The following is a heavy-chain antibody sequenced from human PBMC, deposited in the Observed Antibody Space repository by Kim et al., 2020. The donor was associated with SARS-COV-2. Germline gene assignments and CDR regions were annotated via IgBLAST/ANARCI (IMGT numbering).Heavy chain of an antibody. J-gene: IGHJ5*02. CDR1: GFTFSSYS. CDR2: ISSSSSYI. Sequence: GESLKISCAASGFTFSSYSMNWVRQAPGKGLEWVSSISSSSSYIYYADSVKGRFTISRDNAKNSLYLQMNSLRAEDTAVYYCARDQGGSYWFDEYNWFDP. CDR3: ARDQGGSYWFDEYNWFDP. V-gene: IGHV3-21*01. D-gene: IGHD1-26*01.